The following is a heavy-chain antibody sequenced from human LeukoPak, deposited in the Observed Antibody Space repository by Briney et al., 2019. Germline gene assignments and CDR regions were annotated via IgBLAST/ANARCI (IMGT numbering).Heavy chain of an antibody. CDR3: ARDPHEWWSNPYAFDI. CDR2: ISSSSSTI. J-gene: IGHJ3*02. CDR1: GFTFSSYS. V-gene: IGHV3-48*04. D-gene: IGHD2-15*01. Sequence: PGGSLRLSCAASGFTFSSYSMNWVRQAPGKGLEWVSYISSSSSTIYYADSVKGRFTISRDNAKNSLYLQMNSLRAEDTAVYYCARDPHEWWSNPYAFDIWGQGTMVTVSS.